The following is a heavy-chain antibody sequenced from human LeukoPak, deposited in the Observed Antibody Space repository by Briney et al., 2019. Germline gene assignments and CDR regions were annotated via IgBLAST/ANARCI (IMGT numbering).Heavy chain of an antibody. J-gene: IGHJ6*02. V-gene: IGHV1-18*01. CDR2: ISAYNGNT. D-gene: IGHD2-15*01. CDR3: ARAPPYCSGGSCYSGPYYYGMDV. Sequence: ASMKVSCKASGYTFTSYGISWVRQAPGQGLEWMGWISAYNGNTNYAQKLQGRVTMTTDTSTSTAYMELRSLRSDDTAVYYCARAPPYCSGGSCYSGPYYYGMDVWGQGTTVTVSS. CDR1: GYTFTSYG.